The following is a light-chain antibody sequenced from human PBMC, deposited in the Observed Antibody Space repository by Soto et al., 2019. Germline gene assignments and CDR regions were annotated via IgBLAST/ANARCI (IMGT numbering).Light chain of an antibody. V-gene: IGKV3-20*01. Sequence: EIVLTQSPGTLSLSPGERVTLSCRASQSVSNSNLAWYQQKSGQAPRLLMYGASRRATDIPDRFSGSGSGTDFTLTINRLEPEDFAVYYCQQYGNSLTFGGGTKVEI. J-gene: IGKJ4*01. CDR1: QSVSNSN. CDR3: QQYGNSLT. CDR2: GAS.